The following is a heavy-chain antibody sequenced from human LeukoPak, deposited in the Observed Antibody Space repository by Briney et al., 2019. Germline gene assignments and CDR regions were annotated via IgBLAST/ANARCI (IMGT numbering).Heavy chain of an antibody. CDR3: TRRLDD. Sequence: GGSLRLSCAASGFSFNSDWMDWVRQAPGKGLEWVANIKHDESEKNYLDSVKGRFTISRDNAQNSLYLQMNGLRVEDTAVYYCTRRLDDWGRGTLVTVSS. J-gene: IGHJ4*02. CDR2: IKHDESEK. V-gene: IGHV3-7*01. D-gene: IGHD3-16*01. CDR1: GFSFNSDW.